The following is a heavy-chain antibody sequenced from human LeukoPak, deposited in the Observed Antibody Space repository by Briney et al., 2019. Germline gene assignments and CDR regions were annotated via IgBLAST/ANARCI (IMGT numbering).Heavy chain of an antibody. Sequence: ASVKISCKASGYTFTGYYMHWVRQAPGQGLEWMGWINPNSGGTNYAQKFQGRVTMTRDTSISTAYMELSRLRSDDTAVYYCARGSGNYDFWSGRDYHYYMDVWGKGTTVTVSS. CDR3: ARGSGNYDFWSGRDYHYYMDV. CDR2: INPNSGGT. J-gene: IGHJ6*03. V-gene: IGHV1-2*02. D-gene: IGHD3-3*01. CDR1: GYTFTGYY.